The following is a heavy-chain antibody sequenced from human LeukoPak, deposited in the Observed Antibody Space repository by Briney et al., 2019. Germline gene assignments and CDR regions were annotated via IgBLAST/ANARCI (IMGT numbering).Heavy chain of an antibody. D-gene: IGHD6-19*01. CDR3: ARGDSSGWFPTMY. Sequence: ASVKVSCKASGYTFTSYAMHWVRQAPGQRLEWMGWINAGNGKTKYSQKFQGRVTITRDTSASTAYMELSSLRSEDTAVYYCARGDSSGWFPTMYWGQGTLVTVSS. CDR2: INAGNGKT. V-gene: IGHV1-3*01. CDR1: GYTFTSYA. J-gene: IGHJ4*02.